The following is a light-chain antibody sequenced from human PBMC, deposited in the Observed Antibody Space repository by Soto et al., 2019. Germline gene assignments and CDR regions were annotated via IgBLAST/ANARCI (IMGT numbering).Light chain of an antibody. J-gene: IGKJ5*01. Sequence: EIVLTQSPSTLSFSPGERATLSCTASQIVSSYLAWYQQKPGQAPRHLLYGASSRANGMPDRLSGSGSGTDFTLTISRLEHEDFAVYYCQQYGSSPGVTFGQGTRLEIK. V-gene: IGKV3-20*01. CDR2: GAS. CDR3: QQYGSSPGVT. CDR1: QIVSSY.